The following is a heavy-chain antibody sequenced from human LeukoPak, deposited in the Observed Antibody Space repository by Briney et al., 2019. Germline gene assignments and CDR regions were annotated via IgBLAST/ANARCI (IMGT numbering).Heavy chain of an antibody. CDR3: ARGGGLGYCSSTSCRFDY. CDR2: INPSGGST. D-gene: IGHD2-2*01. J-gene: IGHJ4*02. Sequence: ASVKVSCKASGYIFTNYYMHWVRQAPGQGLEWMGMINPSGGSTRYAQKFQGRVTMTRDMSTNTVYMELSSLRSEDTAVYYCARGGGLGYCSSTSCRFDYWGQGTLVTVSS. CDR1: GYIFTNYY. V-gene: IGHV1-46*01.